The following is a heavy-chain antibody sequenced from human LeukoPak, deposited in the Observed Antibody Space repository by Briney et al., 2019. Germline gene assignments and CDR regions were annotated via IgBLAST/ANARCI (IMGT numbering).Heavy chain of an antibody. CDR1: EFSSYS. CDR2: IYSGGST. CDR3: ARIYLKSASAS. D-gene: IGHD3-10*01. J-gene: IGHJ5*02. Sequence: GGSLRLSCAASEFSSYSVNWVRQAPGKGLEWVSIIYSGGSTYYADSVKGRFTISRDNSKNTLYLQMNSLRAEDTAVYYCARIYLKSASASWGQGTLVTVSS. V-gene: IGHV3-66*01.